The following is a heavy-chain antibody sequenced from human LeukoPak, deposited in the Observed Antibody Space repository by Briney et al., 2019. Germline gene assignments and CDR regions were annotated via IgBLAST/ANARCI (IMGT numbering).Heavy chain of an antibody. CDR1: GGSFSGYY. V-gene: IGHV4-34*01. CDR3: ASRPRLYSSGWYSVYMDV. CDR2: INHSGST. J-gene: IGHJ6*03. Sequence: PSETLSLTCAVYGGSFSGYYWSWIRQPPGKGLEWIGEINHSGSTNYNPSPKGRVTISVDTSKNQFSLKLSSVTAADTAVYYCASRPRLYSSGWYSVYMDVWGKGTTVTVSS. D-gene: IGHD6-19*01.